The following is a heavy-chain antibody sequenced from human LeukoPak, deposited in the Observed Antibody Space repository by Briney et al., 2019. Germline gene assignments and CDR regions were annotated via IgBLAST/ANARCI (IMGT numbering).Heavy chain of an antibody. CDR1: GYTFTSYY. D-gene: IGHD6-13*01. CDR2: INPSGGST. Sequence: AAVKVTCKASGYTFTSYYMHWVRQAPGQGLEWTGIINPSGGSTSYAQKFQGRVTMTRDTSTSTVYMELSSLRSEDTAVYYCAREGSSSRFPRQRCYFDYWGQGTMVTDCS. J-gene: IGHJ4*02. CDR3: AREGSSSRFPRQRCYFDY. V-gene: IGHV1-46*01.